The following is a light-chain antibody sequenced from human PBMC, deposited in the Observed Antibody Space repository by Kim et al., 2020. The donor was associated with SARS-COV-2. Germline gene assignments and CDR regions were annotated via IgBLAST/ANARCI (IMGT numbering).Light chain of an antibody. J-gene: IGKJ4*01. CDR1: RSVSTF. Sequence: EIVLTQSPATLSLSPGERATLSCRASRSVSTFLAWYQQKPGQAPRLLIYDASNRATGIPPRFSGSGSGTDFTLTISSLEPDDFAVYYCRRRSDWPFTFGEGTKVDIK. CDR2: DAS. CDR3: RRRSDWPFT. V-gene: IGKV3-11*01.